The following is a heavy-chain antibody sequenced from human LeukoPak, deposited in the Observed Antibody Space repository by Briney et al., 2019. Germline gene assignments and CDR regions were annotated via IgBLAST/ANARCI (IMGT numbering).Heavy chain of an antibody. J-gene: IGHJ4*02. D-gene: IGHD6-19*01. CDR2: IYTSGIT. CDR1: GGPISSYY. Sequence: PSETLSLTCTVSGGPISSYYWSWIRQPAGKGLDYIGRIYTSGITNYNPSLKSRVTISVDKSKNQFSLKLTSVTAADTAVYYCARDSGSGSYSNNFDSWGQGTLVTVSS. CDR3: ARDSGSGSYSNNFDS. V-gene: IGHV4-4*07.